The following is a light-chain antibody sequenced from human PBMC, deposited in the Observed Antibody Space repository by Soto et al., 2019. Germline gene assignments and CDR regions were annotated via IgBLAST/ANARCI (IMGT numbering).Light chain of an antibody. J-gene: IGKJ4*01. Sequence: DIQMTRSPSSVSASVGDRVTITCRASQDISRWLAWYQQKPGKAPKLLIYGASNLQSGVPSRFSGSGSGTDFTLTISSLQPEDFATYYCQQATTFPVSLGGGTKVEIK. CDR3: QQATTFPVS. CDR1: QDISRW. V-gene: IGKV1-12*01. CDR2: GAS.